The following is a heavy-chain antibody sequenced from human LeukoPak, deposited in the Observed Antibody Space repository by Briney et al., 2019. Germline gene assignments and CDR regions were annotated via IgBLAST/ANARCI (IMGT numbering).Heavy chain of an antibody. CDR2: IYYSGST. Sequence: GSLRLSCAASGFTFSSYGMHWIRQPPGKGLEWIGYIYYSGSTYYNPSLKSRVTISVDTSKNQFSLKLSSVTAADTAVYYCARVWIVVVPAAFGGYGNAFDIWGQGTMVTVSS. CDR1: GFTFSSYG. J-gene: IGHJ3*02. D-gene: IGHD2-2*01. CDR3: ARVWIVVVPAAFGGYGNAFDI. V-gene: IGHV4-59*12.